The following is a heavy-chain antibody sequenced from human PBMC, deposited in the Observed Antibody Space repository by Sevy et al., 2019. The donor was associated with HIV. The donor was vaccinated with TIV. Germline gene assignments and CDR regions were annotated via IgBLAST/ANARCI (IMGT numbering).Heavy chain of an antibody. CDR1: GHTFSNYA. Sequence: ASVKVSCKPSGHTFSNYAISWVRQAPGQGLEWMGGIIPMFGAPDYARKFQGRVTITADESTSTVYMQLSSLRSDDTAIYYCARDSLYATNWAFDYWGQGTLVTVSS. J-gene: IGHJ4*02. D-gene: IGHD2-8*01. V-gene: IGHV1-69*13. CDR2: IIPMFGAP. CDR3: ARDSLYATNWAFDY.